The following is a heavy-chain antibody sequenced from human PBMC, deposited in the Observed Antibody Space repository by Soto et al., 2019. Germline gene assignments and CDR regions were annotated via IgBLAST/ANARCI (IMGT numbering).Heavy chain of an antibody. J-gene: IGHJ6*02. CDR3: ARQYYYDSSGSDDYYDYYGMDV. CDR2: IWYDGSNK. Sequence: QVQLVESGGGVVQPGRSLRLSCAASGFTFSSYGMHWVRQAPGKGLEWVAVIWYDGSNKYYADSVKGRFTISRDNSKNTLYLQMNSLRAEDTAVYYWARQYYYDSSGSDDYYDYYGMDVWGQGTTVTVSS. D-gene: IGHD3-22*01. V-gene: IGHV3-33*01. CDR1: GFTFSSYG.